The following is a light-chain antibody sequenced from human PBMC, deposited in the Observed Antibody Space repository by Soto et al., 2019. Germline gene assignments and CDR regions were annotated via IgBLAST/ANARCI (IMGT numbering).Light chain of an antibody. V-gene: IGKV3-20*01. CDR3: QQYGSSPT. CDR1: QSVSKY. Sequence: EIVLTQSPDTLSLSPGERATISCSSSQSVSKYLAWYQQKPGQAPRLLIYGASRRATGIPDRFSGSGSGTDFTLTISRPEPEDFAVYFCQQYGSSPTFGQGTKVDIK. CDR2: GAS. J-gene: IGKJ1*01.